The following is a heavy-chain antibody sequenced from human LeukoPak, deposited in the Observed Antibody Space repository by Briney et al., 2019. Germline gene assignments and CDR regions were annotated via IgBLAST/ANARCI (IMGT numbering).Heavy chain of an antibody. CDR3: AKAPSYGSGSYHVDY. CDR2: IRYDGRNK. CDR1: GFTFSSYG. Sequence: GGSLRLSCAASGFTFSSYGMHWVRQAPGKGLEWVAFIRYDGRNKYYADSVKGRFTISRDNSKNTLYLQMNSLRAEDTAVYYCAKAPSYGSGSYHVDYWGQGTLVTVSS. V-gene: IGHV3-30*02. J-gene: IGHJ4*02. D-gene: IGHD3-10*01.